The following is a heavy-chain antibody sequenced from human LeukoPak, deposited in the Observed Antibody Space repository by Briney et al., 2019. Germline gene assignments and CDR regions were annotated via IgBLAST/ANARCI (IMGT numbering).Heavy chain of an antibody. Sequence: GGSLRLSCAASGFTFSSYAMSWVRQTPGKGLEWVSGISDSGGSTYYADSVRGRFTISRDDSKNTLYLQMNSLRAEDTAVYYCAKPLSSSSGYYYIGYWGQGTLVTVSS. V-gene: IGHV3-23*01. D-gene: IGHD3-22*01. CDR3: AKPLSSSSGYYYIGY. J-gene: IGHJ4*02. CDR2: ISDSGGST. CDR1: GFTFSSYA.